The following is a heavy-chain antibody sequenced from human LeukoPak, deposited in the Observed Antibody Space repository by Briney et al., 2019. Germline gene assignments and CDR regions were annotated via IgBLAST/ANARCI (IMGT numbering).Heavy chain of an antibody. Sequence: PGGSLRLSCAVSGFTVSNSYMSWVRQAQGKGLEWVSVIYSGGITYYADSVKGRFTISRDNSKNTLYLQMNSLRAEDTALYYCARGYSSSWVALDYWGQGTLVTVSS. J-gene: IGHJ4*02. V-gene: IGHV3-53*01. D-gene: IGHD6-13*01. CDR2: IYSGGIT. CDR1: GFTVSNSY. CDR3: ARGYSSSWVALDY.